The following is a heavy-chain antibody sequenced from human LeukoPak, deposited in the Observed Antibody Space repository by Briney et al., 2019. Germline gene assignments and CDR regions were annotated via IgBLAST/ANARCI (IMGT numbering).Heavy chain of an antibody. Sequence: ASVKVSCKVSGYTLTELSMHWVRQAPGKGLEWMGDFDPEDGETIYAQKFQGRVTMTEDTSTDTAYMELSSLRSEDTAVYYCATVNSLVPAAGGVYFDYWGQGTLVTVSS. CDR1: GYTLTELS. V-gene: IGHV1-24*01. CDR2: FDPEDGET. D-gene: IGHD2-2*01. J-gene: IGHJ4*02. CDR3: ATVNSLVPAAGGVYFDY.